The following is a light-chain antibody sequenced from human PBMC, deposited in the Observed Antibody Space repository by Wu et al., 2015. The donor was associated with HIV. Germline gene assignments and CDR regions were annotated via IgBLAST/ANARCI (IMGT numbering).Light chain of an antibody. CDR3: QHYNRLPLT. V-gene: IGKV3-15*01. Sequence: EVVMTQSPATLSVSPGERVTLSCRASQSVGGDVAWYQQKPGQAPRLLIFGASTRTTAIPARFSGSGSGTEFTLTISSLQSEDLAVYYCQHYNRLPLTFGGGTKVEI. CDR1: QSVGGD. CDR2: GAS. J-gene: IGKJ4*01.